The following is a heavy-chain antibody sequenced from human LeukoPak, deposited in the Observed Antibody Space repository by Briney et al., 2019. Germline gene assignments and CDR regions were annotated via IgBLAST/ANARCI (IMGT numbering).Heavy chain of an antibody. CDR3: AREGFGGNSDS. D-gene: IGHD4-23*01. Sequence: ASVKVSCKTSGYSFTTYAISWVRQAPGQGLEWMGWISTYNGNIESAQSVQGRLTMTTDTSTRTVYMDLRSLGSDDTAVYYCAREGFGGNSDSWGQGTLVTVSS. V-gene: IGHV1-18*01. CDR1: GYSFTTYA. CDR2: ISTYNGNI. J-gene: IGHJ4*02.